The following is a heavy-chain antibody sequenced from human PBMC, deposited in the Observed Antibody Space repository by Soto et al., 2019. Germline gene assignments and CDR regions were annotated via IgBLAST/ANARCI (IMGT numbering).Heavy chain of an antibody. CDR2: ISHEGNSK. Sequence: QVHLVESGGGVVQPGGSLGLSCAASGFTFSVFGMHWVRQAPGKGPEWVAVISHEGNSKHYAESVKGRFTISRDNAKNTLSLLMDRLRPEDTALYYCAKTITLSPSDDSRGRGALIDHWGQGTLVTVSS. V-gene: IGHV3-30*18. D-gene: IGHD6-19*01. CDR1: GFTFSVFG. J-gene: IGHJ4*02. CDR3: AKTITLSPSDDSRGRGALIDH.